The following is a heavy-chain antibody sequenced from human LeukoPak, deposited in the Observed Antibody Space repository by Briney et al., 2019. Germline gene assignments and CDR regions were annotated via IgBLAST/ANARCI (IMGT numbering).Heavy chain of an antibody. J-gene: IGHJ4*02. V-gene: IGHV3-23*01. CDR2: ISGSGDNT. CDR3: AGGPTYYYGSGSYPDY. Sequence: PGGSLRLSCAASGFSFSSYAMSWVRQAPGKGLEWVSSISGSGDNTYYAESVKGRFTISRDNSKNTLYLQMNSLRAEDTAVYYCAGGPTYYYGSGSYPDYWGQGTLVTVSS. CDR1: GFSFSSYA. D-gene: IGHD3-10*01.